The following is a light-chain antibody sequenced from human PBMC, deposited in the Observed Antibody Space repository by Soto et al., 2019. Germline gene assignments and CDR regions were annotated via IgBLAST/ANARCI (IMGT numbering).Light chain of an antibody. J-gene: IGKJ3*01. V-gene: IGKV3-20*01. CDR2: GVS. Sequence: EIVLTQSPGTLSLSPGERATLSCRASQSVNSYLGWYQQKPGQAPRLLIYGVSSRATGIPDRFSGSESGTDFILTITTLEPEDFAVYYCQQYLYLPFTFGPGTRVGIK. CDR1: QSVNSY. CDR3: QQYLYLPFT.